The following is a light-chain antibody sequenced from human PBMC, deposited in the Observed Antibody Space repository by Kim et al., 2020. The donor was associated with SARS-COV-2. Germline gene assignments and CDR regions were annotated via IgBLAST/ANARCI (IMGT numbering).Light chain of an antibody. CDR2: TDN. J-gene: IGLJ3*02. Sequence: GPKVTISCSGSNSNIGSKTVNWYQQLPGTAPKLLIYTDNLRPSGVPGRFSGSKSGISASLAISGLQSEDEADYYCASWDDSLNGPVFGGGTQLTVL. CDR3: ASWDDSLNGPV. V-gene: IGLV1-44*01. CDR1: NSNIGSKT.